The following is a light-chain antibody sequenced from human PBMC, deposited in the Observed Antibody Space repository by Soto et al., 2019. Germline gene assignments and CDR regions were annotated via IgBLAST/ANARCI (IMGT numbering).Light chain of an antibody. J-gene: IGLJ1*01. CDR3: SSYTTSGTYV. V-gene: IGLV2-14*01. CDR1: SSDVGGYNY. Sequence: QSVLTQPASVSGSPGQSITISCTGTSSDVGGYNYVSWYQQHPGKAPKLMISEVSHRPSGVSNRFSGSKSGNTTSLTISGLQAESEADYYCSSYTTSGTYVFGAGTKVTVL. CDR2: EVS.